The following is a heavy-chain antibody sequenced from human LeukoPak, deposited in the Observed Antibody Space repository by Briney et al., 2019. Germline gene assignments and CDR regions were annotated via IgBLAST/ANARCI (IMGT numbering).Heavy chain of an antibody. V-gene: IGHV4-59*01. D-gene: IGHD3-10*01. CDR1: GGSISSYY. Sequence: SETLSLTCTVSGGSISSYYWSWIRQPPGKGLGWIGYIYYSGSTNYNPSLKSRVTISVDTSKNQFSLKLSSVTAADTAVYYCARVGAYDAFDIWGQGTMVTVSS. CDR3: ARVGAYDAFDI. J-gene: IGHJ3*02. CDR2: IYYSGST.